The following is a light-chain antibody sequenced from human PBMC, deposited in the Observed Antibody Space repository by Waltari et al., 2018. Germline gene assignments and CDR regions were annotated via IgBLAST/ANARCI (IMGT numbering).Light chain of an antibody. CDR1: SSDVGGYNY. CDR3: SSYTSSRYV. J-gene: IGLJ1*01. Sequence: QSALTQPASVSGSPGQSITITCTGTSSDVGGYNYVSWYQQHPGKAPNLMIYEVSHRASGVSIRFSSARTGNTASLTMSGLQAEDEADYYCSSYTSSRYVFGTGTKVTVL. CDR2: EVS. V-gene: IGLV2-14*01.